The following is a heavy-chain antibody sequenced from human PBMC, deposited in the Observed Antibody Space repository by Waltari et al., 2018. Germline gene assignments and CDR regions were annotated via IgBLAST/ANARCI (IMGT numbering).Heavy chain of an antibody. CDR1: GFNFNTYA. V-gene: IGHV3-23*01. CDR2: IRSGGQTT. Sequence: QLFESGGGSVQPGGSLRLSCVASGFNFNTYAMTWVRQAPGKGLEWGAAIRSGGQTTNDAESGRGRLTISRDNSKNTLFLQMTSLRADDTAIYYCASSVVMVPSATHTLDNWGRGTLVTVSS. D-gene: IGHD2-21*01. J-gene: IGHJ4*02. CDR3: ASSVVMVPSATHTLDN.